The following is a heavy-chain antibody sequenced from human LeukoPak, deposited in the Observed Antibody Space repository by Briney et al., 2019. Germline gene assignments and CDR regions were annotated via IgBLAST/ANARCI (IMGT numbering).Heavy chain of an antibody. Sequence: SETLSLTCAVYGGSFSGYYWSWIRQPPGKGLEWIGEINHSGSTNYNPSLKSRVTISVDTSKNQFSLKLSSVTAADTAVYYCARGPTPHDYVWGSYRNYRYFDYWGQGTLVTVSS. CDR2: INHSGST. J-gene: IGHJ4*02. CDR1: GGSFSGYY. CDR3: ARGPTPHDYVWGSYRNYRYFDY. V-gene: IGHV4-34*01. D-gene: IGHD3-16*02.